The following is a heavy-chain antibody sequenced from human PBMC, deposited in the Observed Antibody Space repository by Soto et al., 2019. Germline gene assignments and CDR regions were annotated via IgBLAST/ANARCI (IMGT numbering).Heavy chain of an antibody. CDR3: ARGGQDFWSGPFDY. D-gene: IGHD3-3*01. CDR2: IDNSGIT. J-gene: IGHJ4*02. Sequence: PSETLSLTCTVSGGSISNYFCNWIRQPACKGLEWIGRIDNSGITNYNPSLKSRITMSADTSRNQFSLKLNSVAAADTAVYYCARGGQDFWSGPFDYWGQGALVTVYS. CDR1: GGSISNYF. V-gene: IGHV4-4*07.